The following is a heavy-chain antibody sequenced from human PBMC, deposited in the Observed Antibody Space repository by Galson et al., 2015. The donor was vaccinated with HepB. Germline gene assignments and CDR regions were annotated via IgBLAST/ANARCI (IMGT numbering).Heavy chain of an antibody. CDR3: ARANRRRNGSGSYYISYYYYGMDV. CDR2: ISSSSSYT. Sequence: SLRLSCAASGFTFSDYCMSWIRQAPGKGLEWVSYISSSSSYTNYADSVKGQFTISRDNAKNSLYMQMNSLRAEDTAVYYCARANRRRNGSGSYYISYYYYGMDVWGQGTTVTVSS. V-gene: IGHV3-11*06. D-gene: IGHD3-10*01. J-gene: IGHJ6*02. CDR1: GFTFSDYC.